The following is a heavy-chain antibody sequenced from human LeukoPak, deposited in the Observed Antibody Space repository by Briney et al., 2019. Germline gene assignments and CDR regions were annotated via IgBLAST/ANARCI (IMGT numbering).Heavy chain of an antibody. Sequence: PSETLSLTCTVSGGSISSYYWSWIRQPPGKGLEWIGYIYYSGSTNYNPSLKSRVTISVDTSKNQFSLKLSSVTAADTAVYYCARAGGATSYYYYYYMDVWGKGTTVTISS. J-gene: IGHJ6*03. CDR2: IYYSGST. CDR1: GGSISSYY. D-gene: IGHD1-26*01. CDR3: ARAGGATSYYYYYYMDV. V-gene: IGHV4-59*08.